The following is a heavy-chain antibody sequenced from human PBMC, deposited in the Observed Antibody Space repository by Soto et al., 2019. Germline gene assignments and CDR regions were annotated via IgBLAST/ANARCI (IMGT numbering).Heavy chain of an antibody. CDR3: STTIYSGGWSRDN. CDR1: GDSVSSNSAT. J-gene: IGHJ4*02. D-gene: IGHD6-19*01. Sequence: PSQTLSLTCAISGDSVSSNSATWNWIRQSPSRGLEWLGRTYYRSNWHNEYAVSVKSRMTINPDTSKNQFSLQLNSVTAADTAVYYCSTTIYSGGWSRDNWGQGTLVTVSS. CDR2: TYYRSNWHN. V-gene: IGHV6-1*01.